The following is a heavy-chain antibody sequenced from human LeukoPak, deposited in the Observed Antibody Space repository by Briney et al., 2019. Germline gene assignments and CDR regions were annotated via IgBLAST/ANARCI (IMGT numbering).Heavy chain of an antibody. V-gene: IGHV5-51*01. J-gene: IGHJ4*02. Sequence: GESLKISCKVSGYTFTNYWIGWVRQMPGKGLEWMGLIYPGDSDTRYSPSFQGQVTISADKSISTAYLQWSSLKASDTAMYYCARRSSLPGDRPFDYWGQGTLVTVSS. D-gene: IGHD3-10*01. CDR1: GYTFTNYW. CDR3: ARRSSLPGDRPFDY. CDR2: IYPGDSDT.